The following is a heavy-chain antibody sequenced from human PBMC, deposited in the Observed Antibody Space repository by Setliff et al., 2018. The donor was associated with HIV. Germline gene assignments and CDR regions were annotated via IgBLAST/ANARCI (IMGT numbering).Heavy chain of an antibody. D-gene: IGHD5-12*01. CDR1: GFSFSNYA. Sequence: GVLRLSCAASGFSFSNYAMTWVRQAPGKGLEWVSTINSAERTFYAKSVKGRFTISRDNSKSTLYLQVSSLRAEDTAVYYCAKGQWLRGLWGQGTLVTVSS. CDR3: AKGQWLRGL. J-gene: IGHJ4*02. V-gene: IGHV3-23*01. CDR2: INSAERT.